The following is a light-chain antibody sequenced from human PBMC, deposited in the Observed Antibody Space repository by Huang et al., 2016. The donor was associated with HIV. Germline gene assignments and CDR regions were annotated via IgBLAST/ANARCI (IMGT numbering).Light chain of an antibody. Sequence: EIILTQSPATLSLSPGERATLSCRASQSVSSYLAWYQQKPGQAPRLLIYDASNRATGIPARFSGSGSGTDFTLTISSLEPEEFAVYYCQQRSNRPPLTFGGGTKVEIK. CDR1: QSVSSY. J-gene: IGKJ4*01. V-gene: IGKV3-11*01. CDR3: QQRSNRPPLT. CDR2: DAS.